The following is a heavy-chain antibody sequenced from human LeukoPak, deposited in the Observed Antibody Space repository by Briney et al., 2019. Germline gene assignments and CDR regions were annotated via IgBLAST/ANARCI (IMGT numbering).Heavy chain of an antibody. V-gene: IGHV4-4*07. CDR1: GGSISPYY. D-gene: IGHD3/OR15-3a*01. Sequence: PSETLSLTCTVSGGSISPYYWSWIRQPPGKGLEWIGRIYTSGSTNYNPSLKSRVTISVDTSKNQFSLKLSSVTAADTAVYYCARVLDPDYYYGMDVWGQGTTVTVSS. CDR3: ARVLDPDYYYGMDV. J-gene: IGHJ6*02. CDR2: IYTSGST.